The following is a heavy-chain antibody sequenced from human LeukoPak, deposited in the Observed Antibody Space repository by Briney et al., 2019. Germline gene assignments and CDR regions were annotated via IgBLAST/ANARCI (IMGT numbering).Heavy chain of an antibody. V-gene: IGHV3-9*01. Sequence: PGGSLRLSCAGSGFIFNNYAMHWVRQPPGKGLEWVSGISWNSGSIDYADSVKGRFTISRDNAKNSLYLQMNSLRAEDTAVYYCAKNTYGDYGDYWGQGTLVTVSS. CDR2: ISWNSGSI. CDR1: GFIFNNYA. D-gene: IGHD4-17*01. J-gene: IGHJ4*02. CDR3: AKNTYGDYGDY.